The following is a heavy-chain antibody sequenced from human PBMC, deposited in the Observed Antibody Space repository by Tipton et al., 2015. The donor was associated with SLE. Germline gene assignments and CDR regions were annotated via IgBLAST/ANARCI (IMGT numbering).Heavy chain of an antibody. Sequence: TLSLTCAVYGGSFSGYYWSWIRQPPGKGLEWIGEINHSGSTNYNPSLKSRVTISVDTSKNQFSLKLSSVTAADTAVYYCARDPVWGSFDYWGQGTLVTVSS. CDR1: GGSFSGYY. D-gene: IGHD3-16*01. V-gene: IGHV4-34*01. CDR2: INHSGST. CDR3: ARDPVWGSFDY. J-gene: IGHJ4*02.